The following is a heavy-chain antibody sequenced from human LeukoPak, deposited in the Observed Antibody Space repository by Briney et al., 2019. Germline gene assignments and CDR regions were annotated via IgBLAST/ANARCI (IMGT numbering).Heavy chain of an antibody. CDR1: GYTFTGYY. Sequence: ASVKVSCKASGYTFTGYYVHWLRQAPGQGLEWVGWINPKSGDTEYEQKFQGRVTMTRNTSISTAYMELSRLRSDDTAVYYCARTDFWSGYPQDYWGQGTLVTVSS. V-gene: IGHV1-2*02. D-gene: IGHD3-3*01. CDR2: INPKSGDT. CDR3: ARTDFWSGYPQDY. J-gene: IGHJ4*02.